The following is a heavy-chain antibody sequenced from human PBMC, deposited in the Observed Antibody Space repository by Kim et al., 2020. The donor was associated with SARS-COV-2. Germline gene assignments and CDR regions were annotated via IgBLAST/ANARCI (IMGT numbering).Heavy chain of an antibody. Sequence: SETLSLTCTVSGGSLSSSSYYWGWIRQPPGKGLEWLASIYYTGTAYHYPSLKSRLTISVDTSKNQFSLRLTSVTAADTAAYYCAREESGAAGYEYWGQGT. CDR3: AREESGAAGYEY. CDR2: IYYTGTA. J-gene: IGHJ4*02. D-gene: IGHD2-15*01. V-gene: IGHV4-39*01. CDR1: GGSLSSSSYY.